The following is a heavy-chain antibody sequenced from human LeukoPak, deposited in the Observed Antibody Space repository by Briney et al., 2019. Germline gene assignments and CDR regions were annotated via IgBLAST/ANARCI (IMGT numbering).Heavy chain of an antibody. CDR3: AKALEQETVIAHDS. D-gene: IGHD6-13*01. J-gene: IGHJ4*02. Sequence: PGGSLRLSCAASGFTFSTYAMSWVRQAPGKGLEWVSAISGSGGSTYYADSVKGRFTISRDNSKNTLYLQMNSLRAEDTSIYFCAKALEQETVIAHDSWGQGTLVTVSS. V-gene: IGHV3-23*01. CDR1: GFTFSTYA. CDR2: ISGSGGST.